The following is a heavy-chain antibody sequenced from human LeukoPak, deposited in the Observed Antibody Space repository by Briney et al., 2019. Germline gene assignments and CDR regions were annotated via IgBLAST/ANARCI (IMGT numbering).Heavy chain of an antibody. D-gene: IGHD5-18*01. CDR3: ARHGYIQFWLY. J-gene: IGHJ4*02. CDR1: GASLSGDTYF. CDR2: IDSSGTT. Sequence: PSETLSLTCTVSGASLSGDTYFWGWIRQSPEKGLEWIGSIDSSGTTHYNSSLKSRVVIPVDTSRNEVSLNLTSVTSADTAVYYCARHGYIQFWLYWGQGTQVIVSS. V-gene: IGHV4-39*01.